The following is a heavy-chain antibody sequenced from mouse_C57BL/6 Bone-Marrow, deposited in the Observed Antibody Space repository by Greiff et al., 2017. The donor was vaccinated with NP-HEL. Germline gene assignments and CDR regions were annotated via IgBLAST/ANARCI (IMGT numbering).Heavy chain of an antibody. V-gene: IGHV1-55*01. Sequence: VQLQQPGAELVKPGASVKMSCKASGYTFTSYWITWVKQRPGQGLEWIGDIYPGSGSTNYNEKFKSKATLTVDTSSSTAYMQLSSLTSEDSAVYYCARDGGGYYMLFDDWGQGTTLTVSS. CDR3: ARDGGGYYMLFDD. J-gene: IGHJ2*01. D-gene: IGHD2-3*01. CDR2: IYPGSGST. CDR1: GYTFTSYW.